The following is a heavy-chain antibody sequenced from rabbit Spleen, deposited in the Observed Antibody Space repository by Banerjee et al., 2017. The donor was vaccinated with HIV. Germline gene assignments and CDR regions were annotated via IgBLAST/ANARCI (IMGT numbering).Heavy chain of an antibody. D-gene: IGHD1-1*01. J-gene: IGHJ4*01. CDR3: ARDVSDGSRGDFNL. CDR2: IYAGNSGII. V-gene: IGHV1S45*01. CDR1: GFPFSNKAV. Sequence: QEQLEESGGGLVKPEGSLTLTCKASGFPFSNKAVMCWVRQAPGKGLEWIACIYAGNSGIIYYASWAKGRFTGSKTSSTTVTLQLNSLTAADTATYFCARDVSDGSRGDFNLWGQGTLVTVS.